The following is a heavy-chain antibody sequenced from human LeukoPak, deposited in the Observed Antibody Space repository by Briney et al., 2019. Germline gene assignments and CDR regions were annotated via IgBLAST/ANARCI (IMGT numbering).Heavy chain of an antibody. V-gene: IGHV3-30*03. D-gene: IGHD1-26*01. Sequence: GGSLRLSCAASGFTFSSYGMHWVRQAPGKGLEWVAVISYDGSNKYYADSVKGRFTISRDNSKNTLYLQMNSLRAEDTAVYYCLTVVETTIAAFDIWGQGTMVTVSS. CDR3: LTVVETTIAAFDI. CDR2: ISYDGSNK. CDR1: GFTFSSYG. J-gene: IGHJ3*02.